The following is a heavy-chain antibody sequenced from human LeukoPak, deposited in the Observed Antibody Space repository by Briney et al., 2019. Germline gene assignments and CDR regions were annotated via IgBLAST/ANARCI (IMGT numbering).Heavy chain of an antibody. J-gene: IGHJ4*02. V-gene: IGHV3-11*01. Sequence: TGGSLRLSCAASGFTFSDYYMSWIRQAPGKGLEWVSYISSSGSTIYYADSVKGRFTISRDNAKNSLYLQMNSLRAEDTAVYYCARRWLQSSPYDYWGQGTLVTVSS. CDR3: ARRWLQSSPYDY. CDR2: ISSSGSTI. D-gene: IGHD5-24*01. CDR1: GFTFSDYY.